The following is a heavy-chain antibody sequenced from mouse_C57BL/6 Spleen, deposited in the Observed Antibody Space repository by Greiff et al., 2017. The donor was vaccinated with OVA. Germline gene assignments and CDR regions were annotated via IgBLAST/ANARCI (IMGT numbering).Heavy chain of an antibody. CDR3: ARATTGAY. J-gene: IGHJ3*01. D-gene: IGHD2-12*01. CDR2: IYPGDGDT. V-gene: IGHV1-82*01. Sequence: QVQLKESGPELVKPGASVKISCKASGYAFSSSWMNWVKQRPGKGLEWIGRIYPGDGDTNYNGKFKGKATLTADKSSSTAYMQLSSLTSEDSAVYFCARATTGAYWGQGTLVTVSA. CDR1: GYAFSSSW.